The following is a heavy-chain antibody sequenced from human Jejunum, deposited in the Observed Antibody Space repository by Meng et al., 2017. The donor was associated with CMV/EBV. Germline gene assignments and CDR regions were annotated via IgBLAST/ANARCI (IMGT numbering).Heavy chain of an antibody. Sequence: HWVRQVPGQGLEWVSGISWSSVTINYVDSVKGRFTISRDNARNSLYLQMNSLRAEDTAVYYCARAGGLGYCRGGSCYSNDYYFDSWSQGTLVTVSS. CDR2: ISWSSVTI. J-gene: IGHJ4*02. V-gene: IGHV3-9*01. D-gene: IGHD2-15*01. CDR3: ARAGGLGYCRGGSCYSNDYYFDS.